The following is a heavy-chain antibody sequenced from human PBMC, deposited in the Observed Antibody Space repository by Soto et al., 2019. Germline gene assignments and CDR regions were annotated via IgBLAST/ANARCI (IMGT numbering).Heavy chain of an antibody. V-gene: IGHV4-34*01. Sequence: QVQLQQWGAGLLKPSETLSLTCAVYGGSFSGYYWSWIRQPPGKGLEWIGEINHSGSTNYNPSLKSRVTISVDTSKNQFSLKLSSVTAADTAVYYCARRYCSGGSCYSEDHWGQGTLVTVSS. CDR3: ARRYCSGGSCYSEDH. CDR2: INHSGST. J-gene: IGHJ4*02. D-gene: IGHD2-15*01. CDR1: GGSFSGYY.